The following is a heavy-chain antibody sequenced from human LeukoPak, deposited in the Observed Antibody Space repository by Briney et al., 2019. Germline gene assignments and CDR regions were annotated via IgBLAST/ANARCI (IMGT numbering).Heavy chain of an antibody. CDR2: IKDDGSAE. CDR1: GFTFSSSW. J-gene: IGHJ4*02. V-gene: IGHV3-7*01. Sequence: GGSLRLSCAASGFTFSSSWMSWLRQAPGKGLEWVADIKDDGSAEYYVDSVKGRFTISRDNAKNSLYLQMNSLRAEDTAVYYCARALWFGETFPAYWGQGTLVTVSS. D-gene: IGHD3-10*01. CDR3: ARALWFGETFPAY.